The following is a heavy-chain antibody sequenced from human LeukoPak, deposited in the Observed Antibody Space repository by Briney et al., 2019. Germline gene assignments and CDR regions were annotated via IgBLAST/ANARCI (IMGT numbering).Heavy chain of an antibody. CDR2: ISSSSSYI. Sequence: GGSLRLSCAASGFTFSSYSMNWVRQAPGKGLEWVSSISSSSSYIYYADSVKGRFTISRDNAKNSLYLQMNSLRAEDTAVYYCARDWDGSGSYFDYWGLGTLVTVSS. CDR3: ARDWDGSGSYFDY. J-gene: IGHJ4*02. D-gene: IGHD1-26*01. V-gene: IGHV3-21*01. CDR1: GFTFSSYS.